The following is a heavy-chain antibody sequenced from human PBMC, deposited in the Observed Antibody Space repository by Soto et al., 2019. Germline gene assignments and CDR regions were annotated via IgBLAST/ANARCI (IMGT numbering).Heavy chain of an antibody. V-gene: IGHV4-34*01. CDR2: INHSGST. J-gene: IGHJ4*02. CDR1: GGSFSGYY. CDR3: ARVTNYHTTSGWFHFDY. Sequence: SETLSLTCAVYGGSFSGYYWSWIRQPPGKGLEWIGEINHSGSTNYNPSLKSRVTISVDTSKNQFSLKLSSVTAADTAVYYCARVTNYHTTSGWFHFDYWGQGTLVTVSS. D-gene: IGHD6-19*01.